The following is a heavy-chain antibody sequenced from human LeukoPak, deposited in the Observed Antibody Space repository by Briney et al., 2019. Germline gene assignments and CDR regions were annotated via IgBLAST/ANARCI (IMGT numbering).Heavy chain of an antibody. V-gene: IGHV4-34*01. CDR1: GGSSSGYY. CDR3: ASTGSGPAWFDP. CDR2: INHSGST. D-gene: IGHD2-15*01. J-gene: IGHJ5*02. Sequence: KTSETLSLTCAVYGGSSSGYYWSWIRQPPGKGLEWIGEINHSGSTNYNPSLKSRVTISVDTSKNQFSLKLSSVTAADTAVYYCASTGSGPAWFDPWGQGTLVTVSS.